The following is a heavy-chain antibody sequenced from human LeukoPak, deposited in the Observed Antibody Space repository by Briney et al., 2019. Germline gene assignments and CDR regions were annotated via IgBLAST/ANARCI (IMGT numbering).Heavy chain of an antibody. CDR2: IYYSGST. Sequence: PSETLSLTCTVSGGSISSSSYYWGWIRQPPGKGLEWIGSIYYSGSTYYNPSLKSRVTISVDTSKNQFSLKLSSVTAADTAVYYCARDPSRITGTGNWFDPWGQGTLVTVSS. V-gene: IGHV4-39*07. CDR1: GGSISSSSYY. D-gene: IGHD1-20*01. J-gene: IGHJ5*02. CDR3: ARDPSRITGTGNWFDP.